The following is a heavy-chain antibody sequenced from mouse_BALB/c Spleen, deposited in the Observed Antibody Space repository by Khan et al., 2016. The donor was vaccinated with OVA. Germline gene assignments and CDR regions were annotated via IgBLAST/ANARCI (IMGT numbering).Heavy chain of an antibody. CDR3: ARWFAY. J-gene: IGHJ3*01. V-gene: IGHV3-2*02. CDR2: INYSGGT. CDR1: GYSITSDYA. Sequence: VQLKESGPGLMKPSQSLSLTCTVTGYSITSDYAWNWIRQFPGNKLEWMGYINYSGGTSYLPSLKSRISITRDTSKNQFFLQLNSVTTEDSATYYCARWFAYWGQGTLVTVS.